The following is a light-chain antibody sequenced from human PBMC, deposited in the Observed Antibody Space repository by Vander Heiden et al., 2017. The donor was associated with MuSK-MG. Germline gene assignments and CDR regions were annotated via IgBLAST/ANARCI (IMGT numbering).Light chain of an antibody. CDR3: QQANSFLWT. CDR2: KAS. CDR1: QRISSW. J-gene: IGKJ1*01. Sequence: DIHMTRSPSTLSASVGDRVTITCRASQRISSWLAWYQQKPGKAPKLLIHKASSLESGVPSRFSGSGSGTEFTLTISSLQPDDFATYYCQQANSFLWTFGPGTKVEIK. V-gene: IGKV1-5*03.